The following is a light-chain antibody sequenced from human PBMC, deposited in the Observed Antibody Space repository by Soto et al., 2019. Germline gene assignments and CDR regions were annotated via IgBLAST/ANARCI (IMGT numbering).Light chain of an antibody. J-gene: IGKJ2*01. CDR3: QQYSNWPPRT. CDR1: QSVNSN. CDR2: GAS. V-gene: IGKV3-15*01. Sequence: EIVMTQSPATLSVSPGERATLSCRASQSVNSNLAWYQQKPGQAPRLLIYGASTRATGVPARFSGSGSGTKYTLTISSLQYEDFAVYYCQQYSNWPPRTFGQGTKLEIK.